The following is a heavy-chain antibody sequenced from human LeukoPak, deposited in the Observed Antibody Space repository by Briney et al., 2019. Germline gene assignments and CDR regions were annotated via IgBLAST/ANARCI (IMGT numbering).Heavy chain of an antibody. CDR1: GGSISNYY. CDR3: ARLRDGYNSWYFDL. D-gene: IGHD5-24*01. Sequence: SETLSLTCTVSGGSISNYYWSWLRQPPGKGLEWIGNIYYSGSTNYNPSLRSRVTISVDTSKNQFSLKLSSVTAADTAVYYCARLRDGYNSWYFDLWGRGTLVTVSS. V-gene: IGHV4-59*08. J-gene: IGHJ2*01. CDR2: IYYSGST.